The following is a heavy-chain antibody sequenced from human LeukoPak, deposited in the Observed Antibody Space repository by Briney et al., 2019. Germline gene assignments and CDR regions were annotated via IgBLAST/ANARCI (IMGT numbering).Heavy chain of an antibody. CDR3: ARDRGYDFWSGYFDY. J-gene: IGHJ4*02. D-gene: IGHD3-3*01. CDR2: ISYDGSDK. CDR1: GFTFSNYA. Sequence: GRSLRLSCAASGFTFSNYAMHWVRQAPGKGLEWVAVISYDGSDKYYADSVKGRFTISRDNSKNTLYLQMNSLRPEDTAVYYCARDRGYDFWSGYFDYWGQGTLVTVSS. V-gene: IGHV3-30-3*01.